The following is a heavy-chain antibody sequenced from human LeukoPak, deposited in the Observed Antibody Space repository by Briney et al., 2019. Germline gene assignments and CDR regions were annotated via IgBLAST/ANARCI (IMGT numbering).Heavy chain of an antibody. J-gene: IGHJ4*02. CDR3: ARGTGGYYFDY. CDR2: IKQDGSEE. V-gene: IGHV3-7*01. Sequence: PGGSLRLSCAASGFTFSSYWMSWVRQAPGKGLEWVANIKQDGSEEYYVDSVKGRFTISRDNAKNSLYLQMNSLRAEDTAVYYCARGTGGYYFDYWGQGTLVTVSS. CDR1: GFTFSSYW.